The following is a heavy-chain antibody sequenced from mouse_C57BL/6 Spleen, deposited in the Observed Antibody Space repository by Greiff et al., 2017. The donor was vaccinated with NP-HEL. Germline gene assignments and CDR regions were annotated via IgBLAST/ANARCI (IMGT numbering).Heavy chain of an antibody. D-gene: IGHD3-2*02. J-gene: IGHJ2*01. CDR1: GYTFTSYW. Sequence: QVQLQQSGAELVKPGASVKLSCKASGYTFTSYWMHWVKQRPGQGLEWIGMIHPNSGSTNYNEKFKSKATLTVDKSSSTAYMQLSSLTSEDSAVYYCARQLSLYYFDYWGQGTTLTVSS. CDR2: IHPNSGST. V-gene: IGHV1-64*01. CDR3: ARQLSLYYFDY.